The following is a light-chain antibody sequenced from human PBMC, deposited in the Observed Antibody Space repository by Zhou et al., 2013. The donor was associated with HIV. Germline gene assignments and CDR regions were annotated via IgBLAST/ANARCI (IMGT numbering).Light chain of an antibody. J-gene: IGKJ2*04. CDR1: QDIRTW. Sequence: DIQMTQSPSTLSASVGDRVTITCRASQDIRTWVAWYQQKPGKVPKLLIYKASSLESGVPSRFSGSGFGTEFTLTISSLEPEDFAVYYCQQRSNWPPMCSFGQGTKLEIK. CDR2: KAS. V-gene: IGKV1-5*03. CDR3: QQRSNWPPMCS.